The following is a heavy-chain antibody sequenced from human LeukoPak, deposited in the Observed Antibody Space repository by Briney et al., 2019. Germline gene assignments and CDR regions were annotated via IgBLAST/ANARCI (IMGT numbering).Heavy chain of an antibody. J-gene: IGHJ4*02. Sequence: GGSLRLSCAASRFTFSSYSMNWVRQAPGKGLEWVSSISSSSSYIYYADSVKGRFTFSRDNAKNSLYLQMNSLGAEDTAVYYCARGAAAGTFDYWGQGTLVTVSS. V-gene: IGHV3-21*01. CDR2: ISSSSSYI. CDR3: ARGAAAGTFDY. CDR1: RFTFSSYS. D-gene: IGHD6-13*01.